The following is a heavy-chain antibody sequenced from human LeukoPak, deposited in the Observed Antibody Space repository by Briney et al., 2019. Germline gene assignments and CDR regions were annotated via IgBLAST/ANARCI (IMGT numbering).Heavy chain of an antibody. Sequence: SETLSPTCTVSGGSISSYYWSWIRQPAGKGLEWIGRIYTSGSNNYNPSLKSRVTTSVDTSKNQFSLKLSPVTAADTAVYYCASGRIHVDYWGQGTLVTVSS. CDR2: IYTSGSN. J-gene: IGHJ4*02. D-gene: IGHD5-18*01. CDR3: ASGRIHVDY. V-gene: IGHV4-4*07. CDR1: GGSISSYY.